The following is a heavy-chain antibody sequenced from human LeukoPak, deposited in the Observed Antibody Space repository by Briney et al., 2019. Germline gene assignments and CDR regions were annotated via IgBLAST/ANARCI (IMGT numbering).Heavy chain of an antibody. CDR2: INHSGST. V-gene: IGHV4-34*01. D-gene: IGHD2-15*01. J-gene: IGHJ4*02. CDR1: GGSFSGYY. Sequence: SETLSLTCAVHGGSFSGYYWSWIRQPPGKGLEWIGEINHSGSTNYNPSLKSRVTISVDTSKNQFSLKLSSATAADTAVYYCARVLGYCSGGSCLFDYWGQGTLVTVSS. CDR3: ARVLGYCSGGSCLFDY.